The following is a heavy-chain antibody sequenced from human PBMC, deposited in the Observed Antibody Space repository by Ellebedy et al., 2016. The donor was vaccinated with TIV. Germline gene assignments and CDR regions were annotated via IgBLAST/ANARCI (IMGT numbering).Heavy chain of an antibody. CDR2: INGPGSVT. CDR3: AREAVAGNFDY. Sequence: GGSLRLXXAASGFTFNAHWIHWVRQAPGKGLVWVARINGPGSVTGYADSVKGRFTISRDNTKNTLYLQLSSLRADDTAVYYCAREAVAGNFDYWGQGTLVTVSS. V-gene: IGHV3-74*01. J-gene: IGHJ4*02. D-gene: IGHD6-19*01. CDR1: GFTFNAHW.